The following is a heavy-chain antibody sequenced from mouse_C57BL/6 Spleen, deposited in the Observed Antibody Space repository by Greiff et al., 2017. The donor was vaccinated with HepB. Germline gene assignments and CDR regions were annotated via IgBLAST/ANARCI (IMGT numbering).Heavy chain of an antibody. D-gene: IGHD2-4*01. Sequence: EVQLQQSGPELVKPGASVKISCKASGYTFTDYYMNWVKQSHGKSLEWIGDINPNNGGTSYNQKFKGKATLTVDKSSSTAYMELRSLTSEDSAVYYCARYDDYAPFAYWGQGTLVTVSA. CDR3: ARYDDYAPFAY. CDR2: INPNNGGT. J-gene: IGHJ3*01. CDR1: GYTFTDYY. V-gene: IGHV1-26*01.